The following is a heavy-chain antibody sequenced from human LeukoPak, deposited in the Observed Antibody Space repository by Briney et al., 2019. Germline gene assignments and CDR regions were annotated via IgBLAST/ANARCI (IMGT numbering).Heavy chain of an antibody. V-gene: IGHV1-69*04. CDR3: ARADYGGDYYYYYYGMDV. CDR2: IIPILGIA. D-gene: IGHD4-23*01. J-gene: IGHJ6*02. Sequence: GASVNVSFKASGGTFSSYAISWVRQAPGQGLEWMGRIIPILGIANYAQKFQGRVTITADKSTSTAYMELSSLRSEDTAVYYCARADYGGDYYYYYYGMDVWGQGTTVTVSS. CDR1: GGTFSSYA.